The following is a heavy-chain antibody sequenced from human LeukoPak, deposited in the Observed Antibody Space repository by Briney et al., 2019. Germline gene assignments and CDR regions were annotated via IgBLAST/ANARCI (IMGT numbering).Heavy chain of an antibody. V-gene: IGHV4-38-2*02. J-gene: IGHJ3*01. D-gene: IGHD2-15*01. Sequence: PSETLSLTCAVSGYSINSGYYWAWIRQPPGKGLEWIASIYHSGSTFYNPSLRSRVTISVHTSKNELSLKLNSVTAADTALYYCAKEGCSGDNCSSAFELWGRGTIVTVSS. CDR1: GYSINSGYY. CDR2: IYHSGST. CDR3: AKEGCSGDNCSSAFEL.